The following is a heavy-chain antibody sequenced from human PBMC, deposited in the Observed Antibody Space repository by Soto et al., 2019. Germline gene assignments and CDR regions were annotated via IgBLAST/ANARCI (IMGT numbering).Heavy chain of an antibody. J-gene: IGHJ6*02. CDR3: AESIAAAGTYPYYYYGMDV. CDR2: IIPILGIA. CDR1: GGTFSSYT. D-gene: IGHD6-13*01. Sequence: QVQLVQSGAEVKKPGSSVKVSCKASGGTFSSYTISWVRQAPGQGFEWMGRIIPILGIANYAQKFQGRVTITADKSTSTAYMELSSLRSEDTAVYYCAESIAAAGTYPYYYYGMDVWGQGTTVTVSS. V-gene: IGHV1-69*02.